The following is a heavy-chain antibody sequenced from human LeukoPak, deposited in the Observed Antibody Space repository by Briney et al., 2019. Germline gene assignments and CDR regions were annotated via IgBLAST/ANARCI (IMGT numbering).Heavy chain of an antibody. D-gene: IGHD3-22*01. CDR1: GFTFSSYW. V-gene: IGHV3-74*01. CDR2: INSDGSST. CDR3: ARIGSGYSEFDY. J-gene: IGHJ4*02. Sequence: GGSLGLSCAASGFTFSSYWMHWVRQAPGKGLVWVSRINSDGSSTSYADSVKGRFTISRDNAKNTLYLQMNSLRAEDTAVYYCARIGSGYSEFDYWGQGTLVTVSS.